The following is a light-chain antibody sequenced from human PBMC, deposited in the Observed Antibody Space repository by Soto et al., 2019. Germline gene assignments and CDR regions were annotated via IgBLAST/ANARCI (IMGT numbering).Light chain of an antibody. CDR2: VNS. CDR3: QSYDSSLSRV. J-gene: IGLJ3*02. CDR1: SSNIGAGYD. Sequence: QSALTQPPSVSGAPGQRVTISCTGSSSNIGAGYDVHWYQQFPGAAPKLLIYVNSNRPSGVPDRFSGSKSGTSASLAITGLQAEDEADYYCQSYDSSLSRVFGGGTQLTVL. V-gene: IGLV1-40*01.